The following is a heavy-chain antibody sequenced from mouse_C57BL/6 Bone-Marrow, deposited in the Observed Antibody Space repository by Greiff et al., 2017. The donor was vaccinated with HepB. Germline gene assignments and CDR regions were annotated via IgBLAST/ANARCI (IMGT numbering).Heavy chain of an antibody. CDR3: ARNPLYYDYDPWYYAMDY. D-gene: IGHD2-4*01. CDR1: GYTFTSYW. Sequence: QVQLQQPGAELVRPGTSVKLSCKASGYTFTSYWMHWVKQRPGQGLEWIGVIDPSDSYTNYNQKFKGKATLTVDTSSSTAYMQLSSLTSEDSAVYYCARNPLYYDYDPWYYAMDYWGQGTSVTVSS. J-gene: IGHJ4*01. V-gene: IGHV1-59*01. CDR2: IDPSDSYT.